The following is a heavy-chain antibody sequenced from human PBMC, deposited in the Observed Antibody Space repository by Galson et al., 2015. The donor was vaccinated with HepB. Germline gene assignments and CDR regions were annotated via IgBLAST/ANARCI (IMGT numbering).Heavy chain of an antibody. D-gene: IGHD3-10*01. V-gene: IGHV6-1*01. J-gene: IGHJ6*02. CDR2: TYYRSKWYN. Sequence: CAISGDSVSSNSAAWNWIRQSPSRGLEWPGRTYYRSKWYNDYAVSVKSRITINPDTSKNQFSLQLNSVTPEDTAVYYCARVLKGSAPYGMDVWGQGTTVTVSS. CDR3: ARVLKGSAPYGMDV. CDR1: GDSVSSNSAA.